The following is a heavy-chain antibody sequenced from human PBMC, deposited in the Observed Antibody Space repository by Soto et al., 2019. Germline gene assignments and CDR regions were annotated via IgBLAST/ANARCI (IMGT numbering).Heavy chain of an antibody. V-gene: IGHV3-21*01. CDR3: ARDPNGLYDFWSGYYYYGMDV. CDR1: GFTFSSYS. CDR2: ISSSSSYI. D-gene: IGHD3-3*01. J-gene: IGHJ6*02. Sequence: GGSLRLSCAASGFTFSSYSMNWVRQAPGKGLEWVSSISSSSSYIYYADSVKGRFTISRDNAKNSLYLQMNSLRAEDTAVYYCARDPNGLYDFWSGYYYYGMDVWGQGTTVTVSS.